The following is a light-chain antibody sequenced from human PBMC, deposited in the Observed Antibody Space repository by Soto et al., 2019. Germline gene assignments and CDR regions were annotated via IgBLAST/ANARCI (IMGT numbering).Light chain of an antibody. CDR2: AAS. J-gene: IGKJ1*01. V-gene: IGKV3-20*01. Sequence: FVLTQSPGTLSLSPGERATLSCRASQSFGSNLLAWYQQKRGQAPRILIYAASNRASGIPDRFSGSGSGSNFTLTIRRLETEDLAVYYCQQYCSPPWAVGQGTRVEI. CDR3: QQYCSPPWA. CDR1: QSFGSNL.